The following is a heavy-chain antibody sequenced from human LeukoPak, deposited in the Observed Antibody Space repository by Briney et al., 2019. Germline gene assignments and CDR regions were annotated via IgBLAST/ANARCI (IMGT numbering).Heavy chain of an antibody. CDR1: GYTFTGYY. CDR2: INPNSGGT. CDR3: ARDAGYDILTGYFGAGDY. J-gene: IGHJ4*02. Sequence: ASVKVSCKASGYTFTGYYMLWVRQAPGQGLEWMGWINPNSGGTNYAQKFQGRVTMTRDTSISTAYMELSRLRSDDTAVYYCARDAGYDILTGYFGAGDYWGQGTLVTVSS. D-gene: IGHD3-9*01. V-gene: IGHV1-2*02.